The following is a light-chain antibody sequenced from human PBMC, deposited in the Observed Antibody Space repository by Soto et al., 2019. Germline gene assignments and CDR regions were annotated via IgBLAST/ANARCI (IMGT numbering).Light chain of an antibody. CDR1: SSDVGSCNC. CDR3: CSSVGSPNWV. V-gene: IGLV2-23*02. CDR2: EVN. J-gene: IGLJ3*02. Sequence: QSALTQPASVPGSPGQSITISCTGTSSDVGSCNCVSWYQQHPGKAPTLMIYEVNKRPSGVSNRFSGSKSGNTASLTISGLQAEDEADYYCCSSVGSPNWVFGGGTKVTVL.